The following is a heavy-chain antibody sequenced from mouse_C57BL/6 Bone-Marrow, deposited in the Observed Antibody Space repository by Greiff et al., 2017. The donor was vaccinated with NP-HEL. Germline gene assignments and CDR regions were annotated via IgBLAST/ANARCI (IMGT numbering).Heavy chain of an antibody. J-gene: IGHJ2*01. Sequence: LMKPGASVKLSCKATGYTFTGNWIEWVKQRPGHGLEWIGEILPGSGNTYYNERFKGKATFTADTSSNTAYMQLSSLTTEDSAIYYCARDYYGSSYFDYWGQGTTLTVSS. CDR3: ARDYYGSSYFDY. V-gene: IGHV1-9*01. D-gene: IGHD1-1*01. CDR1: GYTFTGNW. CDR2: ILPGSGNT.